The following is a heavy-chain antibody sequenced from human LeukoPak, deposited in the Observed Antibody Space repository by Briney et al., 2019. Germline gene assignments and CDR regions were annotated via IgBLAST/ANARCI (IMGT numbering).Heavy chain of an antibody. CDR2: INHSGST. Sequence: SETLSLTCAVYGGSFSGYYWSWIRQPPGKGLEWIGEINHSGSTNYNPSLKSRVTISVDTSKNQFSLKLSSVTAADTAVYYCAGGHLLGYCSSTSCYKVGSYYYYYGMDVWGQGTTVTVSS. V-gene: IGHV4-34*01. D-gene: IGHD2-2*02. CDR3: AGGHLLGYCSSTSCYKVGSYYYYYGMDV. J-gene: IGHJ6*02. CDR1: GGSFSGYY.